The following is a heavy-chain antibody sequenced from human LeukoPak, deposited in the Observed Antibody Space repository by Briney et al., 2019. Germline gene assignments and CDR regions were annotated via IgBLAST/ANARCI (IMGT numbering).Heavy chain of an antibody. Sequence: GGSLRLSCVGSGFTFSSHAMSWVRQAPEKGLEWVSGIYESGQTTHYADSVKGRFSMSRDNCKNTLYLQMDSLRGEHTAIYYCAKDYRIGYSDHFDYWGQGALVTVSS. CDR2: IYESGQTT. CDR3: AKDYRIGYSDHFDY. J-gene: IGHJ4*02. D-gene: IGHD2-21*01. V-gene: IGHV3-23*01. CDR1: GFTFSSHA.